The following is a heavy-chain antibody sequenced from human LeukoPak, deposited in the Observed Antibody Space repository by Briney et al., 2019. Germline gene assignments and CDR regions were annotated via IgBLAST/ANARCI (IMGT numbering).Heavy chain of an antibody. CDR3: AKAPSGWYYYYGMDV. CDR2: ISGTGGST. J-gene: IGHJ6*02. D-gene: IGHD6-19*01. V-gene: IGHV3-23*01. Sequence: GGSLRLSCAASGLTFSNYAMNWVRQAPGKGLEWVSGISGTGGSTYYADSVKGRFTISRDNSKNTLYLQMNSLRAEDTAVYYCAKAPSGWYYYYGMDVWGQGTTVTVSS. CDR1: GLTFSNYA.